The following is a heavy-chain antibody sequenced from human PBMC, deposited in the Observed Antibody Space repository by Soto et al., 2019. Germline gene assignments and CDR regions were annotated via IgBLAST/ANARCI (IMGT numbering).Heavy chain of an antibody. CDR1: GFTYTSYC. CDR3: ARDLGIAAATDDY. J-gene: IGHJ4*02. Sequence: ASVKATFKAPGFTYTSYCISWVRQAPGQGLEWMGWISAYNGNTNYAQKLQGRVTMTTDTSTSTAYMELRSLRSDDTAVYYCARDLGIAAATDDYWGQGTLVTVSS. CDR2: ISAYNGNT. D-gene: IGHD6-13*01. V-gene: IGHV1-18*01.